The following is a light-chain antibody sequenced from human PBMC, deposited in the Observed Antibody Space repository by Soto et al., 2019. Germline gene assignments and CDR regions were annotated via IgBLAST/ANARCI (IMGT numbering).Light chain of an antibody. Sequence: QSVLTQPASVSGSPGQSITISCTATSSDVGGYNYVSWHQLHPGKAPKLMVYEVSNRPSGVSNRFSGSKSGNTASLTISGLQAEDEADYYCSSYTSSSTYVFGTGTKVTVL. J-gene: IGLJ1*01. CDR1: SSDVGGYNY. CDR2: EVS. V-gene: IGLV2-14*01. CDR3: SSYTSSSTYV.